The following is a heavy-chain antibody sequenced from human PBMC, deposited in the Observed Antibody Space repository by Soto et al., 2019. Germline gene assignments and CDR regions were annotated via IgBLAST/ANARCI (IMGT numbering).Heavy chain of an antibody. V-gene: IGHV1-2*04. Sequence: ASVKVSCKASGYSFTDYHIHWVRQAPGQGLEWLGRINPRSGGTSTAQKFQGWVTMTTDTSISTASMELTRLTSDDTAIYYCARGDSTDCSNGVCSFFYNHDMDVWGQGTTVTVS. J-gene: IGHJ6*02. CDR2: INPRSGGT. D-gene: IGHD2-8*01. CDR3: ARGDSTDCSNGVCSFFYNHDMDV. CDR1: GYSFTDYH.